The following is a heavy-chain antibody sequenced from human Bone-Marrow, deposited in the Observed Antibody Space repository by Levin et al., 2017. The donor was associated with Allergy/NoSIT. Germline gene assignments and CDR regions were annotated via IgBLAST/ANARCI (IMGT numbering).Heavy chain of an antibody. CDR2: IYSGGST. V-gene: IGHV3-53*01. J-gene: IGHJ3*02. CDR3: ARDRNYDYVWGSYRDAFDI. CDR1: GFTVSSNY. Sequence: PGGSLRLSCAASGFTVSSNYMSWVRQAPGKGLEWVSVIYSGGSTYYADSVKGRFTISRDNSKNTLYLQMNSLRAEDTAVYYCARDRNYDYVWGSYRDAFDIWGQGTMVTVSS. D-gene: IGHD3-16*02.